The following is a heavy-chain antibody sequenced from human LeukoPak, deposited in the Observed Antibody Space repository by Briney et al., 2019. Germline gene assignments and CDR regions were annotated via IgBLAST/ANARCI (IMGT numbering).Heavy chain of an antibody. D-gene: IGHD6-25*01. CDR2: INPNSGGT. CDR3: AKKYAFSSADNWFDP. J-gene: IGHJ5*02. Sequence: ASVKVSCKASGYTFIDYYIHWVRQAPGQGLEWMGRINPNSGGTNYAQKLQGRVTMTRDTSISTAYMELSSLRSDDTAVYYCAKKYAFSSADNWFDPWGQGTLVTVSS. V-gene: IGHV1-2*06. CDR1: GYTFIDYY.